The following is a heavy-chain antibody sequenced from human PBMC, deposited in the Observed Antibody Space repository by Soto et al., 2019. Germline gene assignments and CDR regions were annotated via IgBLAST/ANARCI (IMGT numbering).Heavy chain of an antibody. Sequence: GGSLRLSCAASGFTFSSYAMSWVRQAPGKGLEWVSTLSKDGANEHYADSVKGRFTISRDGSKNTLYLQMNSLRAEDTAMYYCAKDPSTGSADYWGQGTQVTVSS. J-gene: IGHJ4*02. CDR3: AKDPSTGSADY. CDR1: GFTFSSYA. D-gene: IGHD3-9*01. CDR2: LSKDGANE. V-gene: IGHV3-23*01.